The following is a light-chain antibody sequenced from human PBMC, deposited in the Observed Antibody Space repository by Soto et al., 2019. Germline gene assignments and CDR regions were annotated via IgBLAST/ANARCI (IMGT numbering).Light chain of an antibody. CDR1: SDINVGSNY. CDR2: YYSNSDT. J-gene: IGLJ1*01. Sequence: QSVLTQPPSSSASPGESTRITCTLTSDINVGSNYIYWYQQKPGNPPRYLLYYYSNSDTGQGSGVPSRFSGSKDVSANAGTLLISGLQSEDEADYYCMIWPSNAFYVFGTGTKLTVL. CDR3: MIWPSNAFYV. V-gene: IGLV5-37*01.